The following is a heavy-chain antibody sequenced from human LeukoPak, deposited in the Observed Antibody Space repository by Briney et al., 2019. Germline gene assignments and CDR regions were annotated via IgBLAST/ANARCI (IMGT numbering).Heavy chain of an antibody. CDR2: IYSGGST. J-gene: IGHJ6*03. D-gene: IGHD4-17*01. CDR1: GFTVSSNY. V-gene: IGHV3-53*01. Sequence: GGSLRLSCAASGFTVSSNYMSWVRQAPGKGLEWVSVIYSGGSTNYADSVEGRFTISRDNSKNTLYLQMNSLRAEDTAVYYCARLPATVTTKGYYYYYYMDVWGKGITVTVSS. CDR3: ARLPATVTTKGYYYYYYMDV.